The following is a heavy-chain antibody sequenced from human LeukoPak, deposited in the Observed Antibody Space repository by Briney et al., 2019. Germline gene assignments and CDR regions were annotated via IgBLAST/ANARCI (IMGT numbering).Heavy chain of an antibody. Sequence: GGSLRLSCASSGFTFSNYALAWVRQAPGKGLEWVANIKQDGSEKYYVDSVKGRFTISRDNAKNSLYLQMNSLRAEDTAVYYCASYSGSARWYYGMDVWGQGTTVTVSS. CDR1: GFTFSNYA. CDR2: IKQDGSEK. D-gene: IGHD1-26*01. V-gene: IGHV3-7*01. J-gene: IGHJ6*02. CDR3: ASYSGSARWYYGMDV.